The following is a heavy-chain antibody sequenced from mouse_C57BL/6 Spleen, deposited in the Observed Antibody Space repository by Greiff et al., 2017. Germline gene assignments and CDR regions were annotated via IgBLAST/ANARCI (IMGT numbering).Heavy chain of an antibody. D-gene: IGHD1-1*01. CDR1: GYTFTDYY. J-gene: IGHJ4*01. CDR2: IFPGSGST. Sequence: GASVKISCKASGYTFTDYYINWVKQRPGQGLEWIGWIFPGSGSTYYNEKFKGKATLTVDKSSSTAYMLLSSLTSEDSAVYFCARDYGSSYDYYAMDYWGQGTSVTVSS. V-gene: IGHV1-75*01. CDR3: ARDYGSSYDYYAMDY.